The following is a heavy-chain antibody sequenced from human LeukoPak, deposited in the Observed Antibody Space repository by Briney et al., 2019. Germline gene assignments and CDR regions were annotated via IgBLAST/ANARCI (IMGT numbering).Heavy chain of an antibody. D-gene: IGHD1-26*01. V-gene: IGHV4-59*01. J-gene: IGHJ5*02. Sequence: SETLSLTCTVSGGSISSYYWSWLRQPPGKGLEWLGYIYYSGSTNYNPSLKSRVTISVDTSKNQFSLKLSSVTAADTAVYYCAGGAIEEPPWFDPWGQGTLVTVYS. CDR2: IYYSGST. CDR3: AGGAIEEPPWFDP. CDR1: GGSISSYY.